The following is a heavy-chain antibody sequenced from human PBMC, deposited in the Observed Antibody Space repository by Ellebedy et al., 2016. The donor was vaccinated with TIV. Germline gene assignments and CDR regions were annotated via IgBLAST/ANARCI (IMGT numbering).Heavy chain of an antibody. Sequence: AASVKVSCKTSGFNFGTYTIQWVRHPPAQRLEWLGWINPNSGGTNYAQKFQGWVTMTRDTSISTAYMELSRLRSDDTAVYYCARDGGSYSDFDYWGQGTLVTVSS. J-gene: IGHJ4*02. CDR1: GFNFGTYT. V-gene: IGHV1-2*04. D-gene: IGHD1-26*01. CDR2: INPNSGGT. CDR3: ARDGGSYSDFDY.